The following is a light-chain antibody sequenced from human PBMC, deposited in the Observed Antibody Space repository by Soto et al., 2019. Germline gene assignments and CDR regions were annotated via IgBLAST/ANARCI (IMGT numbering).Light chain of an antibody. Sequence: DIQMTQSPSSLSASVGDSVTITCQASQDIATYLNWYQQKIGEAPKVLIYDASNLQTGVPPRFSGGGYGTVFTFTIRNLQPEDTATYFCQQYGTVPEVTFGGGTKLEI. CDR1: QDIATY. V-gene: IGKV1-33*01. CDR2: DAS. CDR3: QQYGTVPEVT. J-gene: IGKJ4*01.